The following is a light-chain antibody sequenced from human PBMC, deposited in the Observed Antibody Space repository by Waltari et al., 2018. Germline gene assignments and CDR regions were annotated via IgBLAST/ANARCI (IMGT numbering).Light chain of an antibody. Sequence: SSELTQDPAVSVALGQTVRITCQGDSLRSYSANWYQQKPGQAPVLVIYGKNYRPSGSPDLFSGSSSGNTASLTITGAQAEDEADYYCNSRDSSGVVFGGGTTLTVL. J-gene: IGLJ2*01. CDR1: SLRSYS. CDR2: GKN. V-gene: IGLV3-19*01. CDR3: NSRDSSGVV.